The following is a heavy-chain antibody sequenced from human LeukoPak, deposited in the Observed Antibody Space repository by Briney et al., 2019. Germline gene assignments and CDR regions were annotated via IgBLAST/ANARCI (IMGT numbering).Heavy chain of an antibody. D-gene: IGHD3-22*01. CDR2: ISAYNGNT. J-gene: IGHJ4*02. Sequence: ASVKVSCEASGYTFTSYGISWVRQAPGQGLEWMGWISAYNGNTNYAQKLQGRVTMTTDTSTSTAYMELRSLRSDDTAVYYCARGSRSLNYYDSSGYSDYWGQGTLVTVSS. CDR3: ARGSRSLNYYDSSGYSDY. V-gene: IGHV1-18*01. CDR1: GYTFTSYG.